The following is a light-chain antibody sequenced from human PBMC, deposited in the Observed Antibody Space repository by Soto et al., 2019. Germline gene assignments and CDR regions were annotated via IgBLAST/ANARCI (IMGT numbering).Light chain of an antibody. J-gene: IGLJ2*01. CDR2: EVS. V-gene: IGLV2-8*01. CDR1: SSDIGAYKF. CDR3: SLYAGSNNVV. Sequence: QSALTQPPSASGSPGQSVAISCTGTSSDIGAYKFVSWYQQHPGKAPKLIIYEVSIRPSGVPDRFSGSKSGNTASLTVSGLLAEDEADYYCSLYAGSNNVVFGGGT.